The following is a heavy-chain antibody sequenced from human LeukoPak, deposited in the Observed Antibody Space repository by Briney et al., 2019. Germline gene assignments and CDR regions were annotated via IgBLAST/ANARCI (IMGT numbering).Heavy chain of an antibody. Sequence: PGGSLRLSCVASGFTFRNCGMPWVRQAPGKGLEWVSTISGSDDATYYADSVRGRFTISRDNSKNTLYLQMKALRDEDTATYYCAKRGPIYSSTPGNYFDYWGQGTLVTVSS. V-gene: IGHV3-23*01. CDR2: ISGSDDAT. D-gene: IGHD3-10*01. J-gene: IGHJ4*02. CDR1: GFTFRNCG. CDR3: AKRGPIYSSTPGNYFDY.